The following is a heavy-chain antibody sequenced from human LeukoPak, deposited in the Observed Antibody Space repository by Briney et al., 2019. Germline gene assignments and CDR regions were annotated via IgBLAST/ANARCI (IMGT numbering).Heavy chain of an antibody. CDR2: IWYDGSNK. V-gene: IGHV3-33*01. CDR1: GFTFSSYG. Sequence: GGSLRLSCAASGFTFSSYGMHWVRQAPGKGLEWVAVIWYDGSNKYYADSVKGRFTISRDNSKNTLYLQMNSLRAEDTAVYYCVRDEGYYDSSGYYYDPGPLDYWGQGTLVTVSS. D-gene: IGHD3-22*01. J-gene: IGHJ4*02. CDR3: VRDEGYYDSSGYYYDPGPLDY.